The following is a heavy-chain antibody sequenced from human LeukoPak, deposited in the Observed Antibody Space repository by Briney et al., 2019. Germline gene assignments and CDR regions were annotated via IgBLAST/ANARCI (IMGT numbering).Heavy chain of an antibody. CDR1: GYIFTSYF. CDR2: INPDGGST. Sequence: ASVKVSCKASGYIFTSYFIHWVRQAPGQGLEWMGIINPDGGSTTYAQRFQGRVTMTRDMSTTTVFMELSSLRSDDTAVYYCARAHSMGVEGDYWGQGTLVTVSS. D-gene: IGHD2/OR15-2a*01. J-gene: IGHJ4*02. CDR3: ARAHSMGVEGDY. V-gene: IGHV1-46*01.